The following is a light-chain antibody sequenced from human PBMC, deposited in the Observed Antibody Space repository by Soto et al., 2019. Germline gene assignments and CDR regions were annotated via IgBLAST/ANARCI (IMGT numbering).Light chain of an antibody. V-gene: IGLV2-14*01. CDR2: EVS. CDR1: SSDFGGYTY. CDR3: SSYTSSSALV. J-gene: IGLJ3*02. Sequence: QSALTQPASVSGSPGQSITISCTGTSSDFGGYTYVSWYQQHPGKAPKLLISEVSNRPSGVSHRFSGSKSGNTASLTIPGLQAADEADYYCSSYTSSSALVFGGGTKLTVL.